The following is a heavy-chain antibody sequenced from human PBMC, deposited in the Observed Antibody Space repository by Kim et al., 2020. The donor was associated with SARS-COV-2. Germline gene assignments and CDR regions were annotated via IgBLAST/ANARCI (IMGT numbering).Heavy chain of an antibody. Sequence: KFQGRVTITRDTSASTAYMELSSLRSEDTAVYYCARDPWFGEFYYYGMDVWGQGTTVTVSS. D-gene: IGHD3-10*01. CDR3: ARDPWFGEFYYYGMDV. V-gene: IGHV1-3*01. J-gene: IGHJ6*02.